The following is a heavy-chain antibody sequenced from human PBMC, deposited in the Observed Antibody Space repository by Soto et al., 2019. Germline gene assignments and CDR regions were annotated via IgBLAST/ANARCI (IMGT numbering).Heavy chain of an antibody. Sequence: GGSLRLSCAASGFTFSSSSMNWVRQAPGKGPEWVSYISSSGTTIYYADSVKGRFTISRDNAKNSLFLQMISLRDDDTAVYYCARDRMYFDSSVYNYWGQGTLVTVSS. V-gene: IGHV3-48*02. D-gene: IGHD3-22*01. J-gene: IGHJ4*02. CDR3: ARDRMYFDSSVYNY. CDR2: ISSSGTTI. CDR1: GFTFSSSS.